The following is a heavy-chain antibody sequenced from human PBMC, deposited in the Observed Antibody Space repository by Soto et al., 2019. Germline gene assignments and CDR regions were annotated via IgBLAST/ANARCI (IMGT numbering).Heavy chain of an antibody. V-gene: IGHV3-23*01. Sequence: GGSLRLSCTASGFTFSSYAMSWVRQAPGKWLEWVSIISGSAGRTYYADSVKGRFTVSRDNSKNTLYLQMNSLRAEDTAVYYCAKVTSARVFYFGLDVWGQGXTVTVSS. D-gene: IGHD2-2*01. CDR2: ISGSAGRT. J-gene: IGHJ6*02. CDR1: GFTFSSYA. CDR3: AKVTSARVFYFGLDV.